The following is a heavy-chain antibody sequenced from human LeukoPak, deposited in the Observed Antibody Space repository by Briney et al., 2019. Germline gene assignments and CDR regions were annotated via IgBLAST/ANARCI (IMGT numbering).Heavy chain of an antibody. D-gene: IGHD1-26*01. V-gene: IGHV3-48*03. CDR2: ISSSGTTI. Sequence: AGGSLRLSCAASGFLFSSYEMNWVRQAPGRGLEWIAYISSSGTTIHYADSVKGRFTISRDDAKNSVYLQMDSLSDEDTAVYYCARDLRARPTVGATGLYFDYWGQGTLVTVSS. J-gene: IGHJ4*02. CDR3: ARDLRARPTVGATGLYFDY. CDR1: GFLFSSYE.